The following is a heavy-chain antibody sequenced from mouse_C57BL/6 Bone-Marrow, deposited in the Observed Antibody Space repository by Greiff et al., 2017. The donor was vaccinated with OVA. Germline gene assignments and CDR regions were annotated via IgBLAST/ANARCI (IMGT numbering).Heavy chain of an antibody. CDR1: GFTFSSYA. J-gene: IGHJ2*01. D-gene: IGHD2-10*01. V-gene: IGHV5-4*03. CDR3: ARNLAYYGNYVDYFDY. Sequence: EVMLVESGGGLVKPGGSLKLSCAASGFTFSSYAMSWVRQTPEKRLEWVATISDGGSYTYYPDNVKGRFTISRDNAKNNLYLQMSHLKSEDTAMYYCARNLAYYGNYVDYFDYWGQGTTLTVSS. CDR2: ISDGGSYT.